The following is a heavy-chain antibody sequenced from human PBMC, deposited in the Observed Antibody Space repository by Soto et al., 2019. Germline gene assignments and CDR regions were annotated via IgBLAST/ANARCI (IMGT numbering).Heavy chain of an antibody. CDR1: GYRFSSYG. CDR2: IWYDGSKT. D-gene: IGHD4-17*01. CDR3: VRDFGTVTYLFDY. V-gene: IGHV3-33*08. J-gene: IGHJ4*02. Sequence: GALRLSCVASGYRFSSYGMHWVRQAPGKGLEWVTAIWYDGSKTIYADSMKGRFTISRDDSKSTLYLQMDSLRAEDTAVYYCVRDFGTVTYLFDYWGQGTLVTVPQ.